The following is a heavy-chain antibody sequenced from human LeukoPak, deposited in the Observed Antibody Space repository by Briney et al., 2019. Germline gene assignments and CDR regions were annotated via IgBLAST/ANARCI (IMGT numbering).Heavy chain of an antibody. D-gene: IGHD3-10*01. CDR3: ARSYYGNSPYKGKFDY. CDR2: ISSSSAYI. Sequence: PGGSLRLSCAASGFTFSTYDMNWVRQAPGKGLEWVSFISSSSAYIYYAESVKGRFTISRDNAKNSLYLQLNSLRADDTALYYCARSYYGNSPYKGKFDYWGQGSLVTVSS. V-gene: IGHV3-21*01. J-gene: IGHJ4*02. CDR1: GFTFSTYD.